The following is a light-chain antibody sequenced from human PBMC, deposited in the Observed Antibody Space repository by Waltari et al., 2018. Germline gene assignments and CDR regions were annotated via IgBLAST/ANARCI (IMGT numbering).Light chain of an antibody. V-gene: IGLV3-25*03. Sequence: SYELTQPPSVSVSPGQTARITCSGDALPKQYAFWYQQKPGQAPVLVTYQDPERPSGIPDRVSGSSSGTTVTLTISGVQAEDEADYYCQSGDSTSTHVVFGGGTKLTVL. CDR1: ALPKQY. J-gene: IGLJ2*01. CDR2: QDP. CDR3: QSGDSTSTHVV.